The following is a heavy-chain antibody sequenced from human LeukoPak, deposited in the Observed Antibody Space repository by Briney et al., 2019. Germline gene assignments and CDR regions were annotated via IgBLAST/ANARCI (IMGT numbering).Heavy chain of an antibody. J-gene: IGHJ4*02. CDR1: GSSFNSYW. Sequence: GASLQISCKGSGSSFNSYWIGWVRQLPGKGLEWMGIIYPGDSDTRYSPPFQGQVTISVDKSISTAYLQWSGLKASDTAMYYCGRLTYCSGASCYLDYWGQGTLVTVPS. CDR3: GRLTYCSGASCYLDY. V-gene: IGHV5-51*01. CDR2: IYPGDSDT. D-gene: IGHD2-15*01.